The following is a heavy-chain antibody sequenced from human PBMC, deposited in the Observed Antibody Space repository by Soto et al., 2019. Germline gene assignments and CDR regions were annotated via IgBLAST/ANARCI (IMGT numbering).Heavy chain of an antibody. CDR1: GFTFSSYS. V-gene: IGHV3-21*01. J-gene: IGHJ4*02. Sequence: EVQLVESGGGLVKPGGSLRLSCAASGFTFSSYSMNWVRQAPGKGLEWVSSISSSSSYIYYADSVKGRFTISRDNAKNSLYLQMNSLRAEDTAVYYCARDQVYGSIAADYWGQGTLVTVSS. D-gene: IGHD6-6*01. CDR3: ARDQVYGSIAADY. CDR2: ISSSSSYI.